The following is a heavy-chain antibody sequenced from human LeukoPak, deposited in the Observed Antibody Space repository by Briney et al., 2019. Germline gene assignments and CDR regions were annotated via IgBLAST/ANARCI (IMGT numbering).Heavy chain of an antibody. V-gene: IGHV4-59*01. CDR1: GGSISSYY. D-gene: IGHD3-22*01. Sequence: SETLSLTCTVSGGSISSYYWSWIRQPPGKGLEWIGYIYYSGSTNYNPSLKSRVTISVDTSKNQFSLKLSSVTAADTAVYYCARSMYYYDSRAPGAFDIWGQGTMVTVSS. CDR3: ARSMYYYDSRAPGAFDI. J-gene: IGHJ3*02. CDR2: IYYSGST.